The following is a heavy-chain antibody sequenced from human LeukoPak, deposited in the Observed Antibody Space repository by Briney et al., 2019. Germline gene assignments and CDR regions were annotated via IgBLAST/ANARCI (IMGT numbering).Heavy chain of an antibody. Sequence: SETLSLTCTVSGGSISSGDYYWSWIRQPPGKGLEWIGYIYYSGSTYYNPSLKSRVTISVDTSKNQFSLKLSSVTAADTAVYYCAREVVAAAGTVLDYWGQGTLVTVSS. CDR1: GGSISSGDYY. CDR2: IYYSGST. D-gene: IGHD6-13*01. J-gene: IGHJ4*02. V-gene: IGHV4-30-4*01. CDR3: AREVVAAAGTVLDY.